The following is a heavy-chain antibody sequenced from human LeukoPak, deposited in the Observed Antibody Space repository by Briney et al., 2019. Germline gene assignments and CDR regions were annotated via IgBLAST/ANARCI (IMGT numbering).Heavy chain of an antibody. CDR2: INHSGST. D-gene: IGHD4-17*01. CDR3: ARGDYGDYPTYYYYYGMDV. CDR1: GGSFSGYY. J-gene: IGHJ6*04. V-gene: IGHV4-34*01. Sequence: QASETLSLTCAVYGGSFSGYYWSWTRQPPGKGLEWIGEINHSGSTNYNPSLKSRVTISVDTSKNQFSLKLSSVTAADTAVYYCARGDYGDYPTYYYYYGMDVWGKGTTVTVSS.